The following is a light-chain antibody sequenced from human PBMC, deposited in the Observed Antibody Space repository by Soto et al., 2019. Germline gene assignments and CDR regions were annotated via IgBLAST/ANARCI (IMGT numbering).Light chain of an antibody. CDR2: WAS. V-gene: IGKV4-1*01. J-gene: IGKJ1*01. Sequence: DIVMTQSPDSLAVSLGESATINCKTSQSVLYSSNNKNYLAWYQQKPGHPPKLLIYWASTRESGVPDRFSGSGSGKDFTLTISSLQAEDVEVYYCQQYYSSWTFGQGTKVEIK. CDR1: QSVLYSSNNKNY. CDR3: QQYYSSWT.